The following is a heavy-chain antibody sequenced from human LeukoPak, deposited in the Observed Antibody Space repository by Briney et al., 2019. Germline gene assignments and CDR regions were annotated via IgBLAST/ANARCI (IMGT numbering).Heavy chain of an antibody. CDR3: ARDIAVADQGY. CDR2: IYHSGST. J-gene: IGHJ4*02. Sequence: SETLSLTCIVSGGSISSGTYYWGWIRQPPGKGLEWIGSIYHSGSTYYNPSLKSRVTISVDTSKNQFSLKLSSLTAADTAVYYCARDIAVADQGYWGQGSLVTVSS. D-gene: IGHD6-19*01. V-gene: IGHV4-39*07. CDR1: GGSISSGTYY.